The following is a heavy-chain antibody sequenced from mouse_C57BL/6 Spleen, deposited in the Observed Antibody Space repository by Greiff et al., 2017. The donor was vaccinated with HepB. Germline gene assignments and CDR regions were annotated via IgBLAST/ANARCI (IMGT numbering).Heavy chain of an antibody. V-gene: IGHV5-6*01. Sequence: VQLQQSGGDLVKPGGSLKLSCAASGFTFSSYGMSWVRQTPDKRLEWVATISSGGSYTYYPDSVKGRFTISRDNAKNTLYLQMSSLKSEDTAMYYCARHGDYDGFAYWGQGTLVTVSA. CDR2: ISSGGSYT. CDR1: GFTFSSYG. D-gene: IGHD2-4*01. J-gene: IGHJ3*01. CDR3: ARHGDYDGFAY.